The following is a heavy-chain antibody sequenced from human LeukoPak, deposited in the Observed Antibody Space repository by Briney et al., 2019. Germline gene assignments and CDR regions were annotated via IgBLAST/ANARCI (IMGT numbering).Heavy chain of an antibody. V-gene: IGHV3-23*01. CDR2: ISGSGAGT. J-gene: IGHJ4*02. Sequence: GGTLRLSCAASGFTFNSYGMSWVRQAPGKGLEWVSAISGSGAGTYYADSVKGRFTISRDYSQNTLSLQMNSLRAEDTAVYYCAKDPLWEVGAISAFDYWGQGTLVTVSS. CDR3: AKDPLWEVGAISAFDY. D-gene: IGHD1-26*01. CDR1: GFTFNSYG.